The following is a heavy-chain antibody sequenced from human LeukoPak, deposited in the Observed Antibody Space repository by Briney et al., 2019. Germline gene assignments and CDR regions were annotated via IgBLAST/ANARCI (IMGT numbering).Heavy chain of an antibody. CDR1: GYSENFYG. Sequence: GASVKVSCKTSGYSENFYGITWVRQAPGQGLEWMGWISAYNGNTNYAQKLQGRVTMTTDTSTSTAYMELRSLRSDDTAVYYCARDVAGTFDYWGQGTLVTVSS. J-gene: IGHJ4*02. V-gene: IGHV1-18*01. CDR3: ARDVAGTFDY. D-gene: IGHD6-19*01. CDR2: ISAYNGNT.